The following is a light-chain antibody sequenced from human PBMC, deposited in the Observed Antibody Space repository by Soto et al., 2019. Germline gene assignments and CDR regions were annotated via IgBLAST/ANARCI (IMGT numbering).Light chain of an antibody. CDR2: GAS. Sequence: EIVMTQSPATLSVSPGERATLSCRASQSVSSNLAWYQQKPGQAPSLLIYGASTRATGTPARLSGSGSGTELTLTISSLQYEDFAVYYCQQYIRWPLTFGGGTKVDIK. CDR1: QSVSSN. CDR3: QQYIRWPLT. V-gene: IGKV3-15*01. J-gene: IGKJ4*01.